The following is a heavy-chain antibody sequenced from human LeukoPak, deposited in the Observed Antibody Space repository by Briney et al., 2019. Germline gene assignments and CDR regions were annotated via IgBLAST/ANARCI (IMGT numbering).Heavy chain of an antibody. V-gene: IGHV1-2*02. CDR1: GYTFTGHY. J-gene: IGHJ6*03. CDR3: ARDGYGDYIYYYMDV. CDR2: IDPNSGDT. Sequence: ASVKVSCKASGYTFTGHYMHWVRQAPGQGLEWMGWIDPNSGDTNYAQNFQGRVTITRDTSISTAYMEVSRLTSDDTAVYYCARDGYGDYIYYYMDVWGKGTTVTISS. D-gene: IGHD4-17*01.